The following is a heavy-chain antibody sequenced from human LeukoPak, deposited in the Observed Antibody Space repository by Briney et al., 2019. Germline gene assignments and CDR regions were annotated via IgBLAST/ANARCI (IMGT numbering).Heavy chain of an antibody. CDR3: AKYRSGALDWYFEL. CDR2: YYHSGTT. Sequence: PSETLSLTCSVSGSSISSGSYWGWIRQSPGKGLEWIGSYYHSGTTYYNPSLKSRVTISVDTSKSQFSLKVNSVTAADTAVYYCAKYRSGALDWYFELWGRGTLVTVSS. D-gene: IGHD6-25*01. CDR1: GSSISSGSY. J-gene: IGHJ2*01. V-gene: IGHV4-38-2*02.